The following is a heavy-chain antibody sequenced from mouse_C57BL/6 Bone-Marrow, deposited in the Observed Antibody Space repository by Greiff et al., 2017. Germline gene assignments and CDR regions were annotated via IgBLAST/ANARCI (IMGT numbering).Heavy chain of an antibody. V-gene: IGHV5-16*01. CDR1: GFTFSDYY. CDR2: INYDGSST. J-gene: IGHJ2*01. CDR3: ARERNHRGFDY. Sequence: EVMLVESEGGLVQPGSSMKLSCTASGFTFSDYYMAWVRQVPEKGLEWVANINYDGSSTCYLDSLKSRFIISRDNAKNILYLQMSSLKSEDTSTYYCARERNHRGFDYWGQGTTLTVSS.